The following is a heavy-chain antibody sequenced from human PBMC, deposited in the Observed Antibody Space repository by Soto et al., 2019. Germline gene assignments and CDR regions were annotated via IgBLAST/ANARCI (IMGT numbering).Heavy chain of an antibody. CDR1: GFTFSSYW. V-gene: IGHV3-74*01. J-gene: IGHJ6*02. Sequence: PGGSLRLSCAASGFTFSSYWMHWVRQAPGKGLVWVSRINSDGSSTSYADSVKGRFTISKDNAKNTLYLQMNSLRAEDTAVYYCARKGIWNPYYYGMDVWGQGTTVTVSS. D-gene: IGHD1-1*01. CDR3: ARKGIWNPYYYGMDV. CDR2: INSDGSST.